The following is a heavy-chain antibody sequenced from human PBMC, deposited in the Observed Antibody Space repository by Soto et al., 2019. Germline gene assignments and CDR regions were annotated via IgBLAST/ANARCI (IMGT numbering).Heavy chain of an antibody. CDR1: RYSFTSYW. J-gene: IGHJ6*02. D-gene: IGHD3-10*01. CDR2: IDPGDSDT. CDR3: ARDRKTRKHYNGPMDV. V-gene: IGHV5-51*01. Sequence: PGESLKISCKGSRYSFTSYWIGWVRQMPGKGLEWMGIIDPGDSDTRYSPSFQGQVTISADKSISTAYLQWSSLKASATTMYYCARDRKTRKHYNGPMDVWGQGTTVTVSS.